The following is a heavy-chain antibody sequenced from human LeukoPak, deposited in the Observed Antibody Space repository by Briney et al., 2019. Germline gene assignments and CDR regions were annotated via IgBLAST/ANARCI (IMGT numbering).Heavy chain of an antibody. D-gene: IGHD4/OR15-4a*01. V-gene: IGHV3-48*03. Sequence: GGSLRLSCAASGFTFSSYEMNWVRQAPGEGLEWVSYISSSGSTIYYADSVKGRFTISRDNAKNSLYLQMNSLRAEDTAVYYCASLTLEFDYWGQGTLVTVSS. CDR2: ISSSGSTI. CDR3: ASLTLEFDY. J-gene: IGHJ4*02. CDR1: GFTFSSYE.